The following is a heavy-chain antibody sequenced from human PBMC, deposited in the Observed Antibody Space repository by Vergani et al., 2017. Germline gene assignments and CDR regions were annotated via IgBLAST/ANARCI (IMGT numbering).Heavy chain of an antibody. V-gene: IGHV4-39*01. D-gene: IGHD6-19*01. CDR1: ADSISSGSYY. Sequence: QLQLQQSGPGLVKPSETLFLPCTVSADSISSGSYYWGWIRQPPGKGLEWIGSIYYGGLTYYNPSRKSLCAISVETSKNHFSLNATSVTASDTALYFCARKRPVSGWSPGDFDDWGQGTLVTVSS. CDR2: IYYGGLT. CDR3: ARKRPVSGWSPGDFDD. J-gene: IGHJ4*02.